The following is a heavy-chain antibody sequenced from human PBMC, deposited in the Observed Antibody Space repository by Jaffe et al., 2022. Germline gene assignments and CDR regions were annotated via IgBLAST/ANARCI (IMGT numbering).Heavy chain of an antibody. J-gene: IGHJ4*02. D-gene: IGHD3-16*02. CDR1: GFTVSSNY. CDR2: SYSDGSA. Sequence: EVQLVETGGGLIQPGGSLRLSCGTSGFTVSSNYMSWVRQAPGKGLEWLSVSYSDGSAYYADSVKGRFTVSRDSSRNTLYLLMSGLRADDTAVYYCARGLTYRYLDLWGQGTLVTVSS. CDR3: ARGLTYRYLDL. V-gene: IGHV3-53*02.